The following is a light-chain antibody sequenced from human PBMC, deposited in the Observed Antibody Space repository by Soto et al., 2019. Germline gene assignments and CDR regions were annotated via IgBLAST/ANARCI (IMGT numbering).Light chain of an antibody. J-gene: IGLJ3*02. CDR1: SSNIGAGYD. CDR3: QAYDTILNAKV. Sequence: QSVLTQPPSVSGAPGQRVTISCSGSSSNIGAGYDVQWYQQPPATAPKLLISGNSNRPSGVPDRFSGSESGTSAALAITGLQAEDEAHYHCQAYDTILNAKVFGGGTKLTVL. V-gene: IGLV1-40*01. CDR2: GNS.